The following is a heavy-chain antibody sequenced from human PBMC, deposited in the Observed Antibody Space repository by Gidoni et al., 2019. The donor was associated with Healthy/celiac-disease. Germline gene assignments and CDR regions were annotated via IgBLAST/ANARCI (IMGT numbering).Heavy chain of an antibody. D-gene: IGHD2-2*01. CDR1: GFTFRNAW. CDR2: IKSKTDGGTT. J-gene: IGHJ6*03. CDR3: TTDLGYCSSTCYYYMDV. V-gene: IGHV3-15*01. Sequence: EVQLVESGGGLVKPGGSLSLSCAASGFTFRNAWMSWVRQAPGKGLEWVGRIKSKTDGGTTDYAAPVKGRFTISRDDSKNTLYLQMNSLKTEDTAVYYCTTDLGYCSSTCYYYMDVWGKGTTVTVSS.